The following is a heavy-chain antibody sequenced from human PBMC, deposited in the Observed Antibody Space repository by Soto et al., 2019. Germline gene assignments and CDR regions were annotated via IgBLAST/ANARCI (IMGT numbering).Heavy chain of an antibody. CDR2: IYFSGGT. CDR1: GGSISSSSYY. Sequence: QLQLQESGPGLVKPSETLSLTCTVSGGSISSSSYYWDWIRQPPGKGLEWIGSIYFSGGTSYNPSLKSRVTISVDTSMNQFSLKLSSVTAADTAVYFCATSRPWGELRAGWFDPWGQGTLVTVSS. V-gene: IGHV4-39*01. CDR3: ATSRPWGELRAGWFDP. D-gene: IGHD3-16*01. J-gene: IGHJ5*02.